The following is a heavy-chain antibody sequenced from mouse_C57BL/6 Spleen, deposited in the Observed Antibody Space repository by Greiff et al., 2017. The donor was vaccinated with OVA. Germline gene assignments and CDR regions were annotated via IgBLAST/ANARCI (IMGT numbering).Heavy chain of an antibody. CDR2: IDPSDSYT. CDR1: GYTFTSYW. Sequence: QVQLKQPGAELVMPGASVKLSCKASGYTFTSYWMHWVKQRPGQGLEWIGEIDPSDSYTNYNQKFKGKSTLTVDKSSSTAYMQLSSLTSEDSAVYYCANGKEDAMDYWGQGTSVTVSS. J-gene: IGHJ4*01. D-gene: IGHD2-1*01. V-gene: IGHV1-69*01. CDR3: ANGKEDAMDY.